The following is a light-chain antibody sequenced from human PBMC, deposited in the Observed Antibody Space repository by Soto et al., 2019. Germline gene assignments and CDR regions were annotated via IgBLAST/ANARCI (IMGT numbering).Light chain of an antibody. CDR2: SNN. J-gene: IGLJ1*01. V-gene: IGLV1-44*01. CDR1: RSSIGSNT. CDR3: AAWDASLGGFYV. Sequence: QSVLTQPPSASGTPGQRVTISCSGSRSSIGSNTVNWYQHLPGSAPKLLIYSNNHRPSGVPDRFSASKAGASASLAISGLQSEDEGDYYCAAWDASLGGFYVFGSGTKGT.